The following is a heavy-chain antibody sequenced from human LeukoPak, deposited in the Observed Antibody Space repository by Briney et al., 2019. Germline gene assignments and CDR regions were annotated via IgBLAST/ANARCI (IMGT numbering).Heavy chain of an antibody. CDR2: IIPILGIA. CDR1: GGTFSSYA. Sequence: SVKVSCKASGGTFSSYAISWVRQAPGQGLEWMGRIIPILGIANYAQKFQGRVTIAADKSTSTAYMELSSLRSEDTAVYYCASSDYVWGSYRDRAYGMDVWGQGTTVTVSS. J-gene: IGHJ6*02. V-gene: IGHV1-69*04. CDR3: ASSDYVWGSYRDRAYGMDV. D-gene: IGHD3-16*02.